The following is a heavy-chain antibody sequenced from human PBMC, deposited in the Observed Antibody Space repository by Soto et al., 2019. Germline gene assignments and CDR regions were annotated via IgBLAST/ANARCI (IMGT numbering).Heavy chain of an antibody. V-gene: IGHV1-3*01. D-gene: IGHD3-3*01. CDR2: INAGPGNT. CDR3: ARDVTIYSVVVISGFDY. Sequence: QVPLVQSGAEVRKPGASVMISCTASGYTLNHYPMHWVRQAPGQGLEWMGWINAGPGNTKYSQKFQGRVTITRDTLTNTAYMELNSLRSEDTAVYYCARDVTIYSVVVISGFDYWGQGTLVTVSS. J-gene: IGHJ4*02. CDR1: GYTLNHYP.